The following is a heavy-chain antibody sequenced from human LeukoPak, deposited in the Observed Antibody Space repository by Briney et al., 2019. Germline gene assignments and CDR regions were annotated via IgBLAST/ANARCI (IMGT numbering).Heavy chain of an antibody. CDR3: ARGRGYSYGSHYYGMDV. CDR1: GFAVSSNY. Sequence: GGSLRLSCAASGFAVSSNYMSWVRQAPGKGLEWASVIYSGGSTYYADSVKGRFTISRDNSKNTLYLQMNSLRAEDTAVYYCARGRGYSYGSHYYGMDVWGQGTTVTVSS. CDR2: IYSGGST. V-gene: IGHV3-66*01. D-gene: IGHD5-18*01. J-gene: IGHJ6*02.